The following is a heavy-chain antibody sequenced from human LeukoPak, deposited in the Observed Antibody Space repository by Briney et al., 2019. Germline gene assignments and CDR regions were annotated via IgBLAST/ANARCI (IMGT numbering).Heavy chain of an antibody. V-gene: IGHV4-4*07. Sequence: SETLSLTCTVSGGSISSYYWSWIRQPAGKGLEWIGRIYTSGSTNYNPSLKSRVTMSVDTSKNQFSLKLSSVTAADTAVYYCARVRDYCDSSGYYSVFDYWGQGTLVTVSS. D-gene: IGHD3-22*01. CDR2: IYTSGST. CDR1: GGSISSYY. J-gene: IGHJ4*02. CDR3: ARVRDYCDSSGYYSVFDY.